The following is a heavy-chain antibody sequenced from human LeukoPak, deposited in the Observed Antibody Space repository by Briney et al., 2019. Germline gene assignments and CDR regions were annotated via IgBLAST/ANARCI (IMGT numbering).Heavy chain of an antibody. D-gene: IGHD5-18*01. CDR1: GSSFTSYW. CDR2: IDPSDSST. V-gene: IGHV5-10-1*01. Sequence: GESLQISCKASGSSFTSYWISWVRPLPGKGLEWMGRIDPSDSSTNYSPSYQGHVIISADKSISTAYLQWSSLKGSDTAMYYCASHGPTGYSYAPGFDYWGQGTLVTVSS. CDR3: ASHGPTGYSYAPGFDY. J-gene: IGHJ4*01.